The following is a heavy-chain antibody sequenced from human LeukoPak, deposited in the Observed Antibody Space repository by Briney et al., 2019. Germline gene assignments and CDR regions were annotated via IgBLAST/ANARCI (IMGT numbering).Heavy chain of an antibody. D-gene: IGHD3-10*01. V-gene: IGHV4-38-2*02. CDR1: GYSISSGYY. CDR2: IYHSGST. Sequence: PSETLSLTCTVSGYSISSGYYWGWIRQPPGKGLEWIGSIYHSGSTYYNPSLKSRVTISVDTSKNQFSLKLSSVTAADTAVYYCARDGGLYGSGSYYSANFDYWGQGTLVTVSS. J-gene: IGHJ4*02. CDR3: ARDGGLYGSGSYYSANFDY.